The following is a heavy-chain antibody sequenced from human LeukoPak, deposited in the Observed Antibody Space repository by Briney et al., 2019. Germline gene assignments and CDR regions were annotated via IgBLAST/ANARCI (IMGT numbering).Heavy chain of an antibody. CDR3: AKDLWIFGLGQLLDY. CDR1: GGTFSSYA. D-gene: IGHD3-3*01. V-gene: IGHV1-69*13. J-gene: IGHJ4*02. Sequence: SVKVSCKASGGTFSSYAISWVRQAPGQGLEWMGGIIPIFGTANYAQKFQGRGTITADESTSTAYMELSSLRSEDTAVYYCAKDLWIFGLGQLLDYWGQGTLVTVSS. CDR2: IIPIFGTA.